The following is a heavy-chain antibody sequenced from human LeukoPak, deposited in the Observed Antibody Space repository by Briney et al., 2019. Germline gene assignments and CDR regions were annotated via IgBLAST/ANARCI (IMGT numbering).Heavy chain of an antibody. CDR3: ARDGVIVGATGTFDI. J-gene: IGHJ3*02. CDR1: GGSISSYY. D-gene: IGHD1-26*01. Sequence: SETLSLTCTVSGGSISSYYWSWIRQPPGKGLEWIGYIYYSGSTNYNPSLKSRVTISADTSKNQFSLRLSSVTAADTAVYYCARDGVIVGATGTFDIWGQGTMVTVSS. CDR2: IYYSGST. V-gene: IGHV4-59*01.